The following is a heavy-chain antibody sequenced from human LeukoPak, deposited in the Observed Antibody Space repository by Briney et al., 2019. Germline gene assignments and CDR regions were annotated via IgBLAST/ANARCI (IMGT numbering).Heavy chain of an antibody. D-gene: IGHD2-21*01. J-gene: IGHJ4*02. V-gene: IGHV3-53*01. Sequence: GGSLRLSCAASGFTVSSSYMSWVRQAPGKGLEWVSVIYSGGSTYYADSVKGRFTISRDNSKNSLYLQMNSLRAEDTAIYYCITPLPYSAQGGQGTLVTVSS. CDR2: IYSGGST. CDR1: GFTVSSSY. CDR3: ITPLPYSAQ.